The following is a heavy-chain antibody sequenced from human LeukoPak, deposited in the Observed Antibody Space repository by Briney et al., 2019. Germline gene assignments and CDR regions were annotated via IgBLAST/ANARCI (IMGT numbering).Heavy chain of an antibody. Sequence: GGSLRLSCAASGFTFSSYWMTWVRQAPGKGLEWVANIKQHGSEKYYVDSVKGRFTISRDNAKNSLYLQMNSLGAEDTAVYYCARDSQGIFWSGKYYYYYYMDVWGKGTTVTVSS. J-gene: IGHJ6*03. CDR3: ARDSQGIFWSGKYYYYYYMDV. D-gene: IGHD3-3*01. V-gene: IGHV3-7*01. CDR1: GFTFSSYW. CDR2: IKQHGSEK.